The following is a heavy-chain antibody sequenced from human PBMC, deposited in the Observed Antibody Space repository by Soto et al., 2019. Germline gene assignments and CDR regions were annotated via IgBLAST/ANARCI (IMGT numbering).Heavy chain of an antibody. CDR2: IYPGDSDT. CDR3: ARTAAAGKYYYGMDV. V-gene: IGHV5-51*01. CDR1: GYSFTSYW. D-gene: IGHD6-13*01. Sequence: PGESLKISCKGSGYSFTSYWIGWVRQMPGKGLECMGIIYPGDSDTRYSPSFQGQVTISADKSISTAYLQWSGLKASDTAMYYCARTAAAGKYYYGMDVWGQGTKVTVSS. J-gene: IGHJ6*02.